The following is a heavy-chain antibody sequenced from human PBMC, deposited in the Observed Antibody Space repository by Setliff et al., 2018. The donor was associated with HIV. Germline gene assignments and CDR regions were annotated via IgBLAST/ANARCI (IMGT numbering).Heavy chain of an antibody. Sequence: SGPTLVNPTPTLTLTYTFSGFSLITVPVGVGWIRQPPGKALEWLALIYGNDDKRYSPSLKSRLTITKDTSINQVVLTMTNMDPVDTATYYCAHIDSSGYYFDYWGQGTLVTVSS. V-gene: IGHV2-5*01. CDR3: AHIDSSGYYFDY. CDR1: GFSLITVPVG. CDR2: IYGNDDK. D-gene: IGHD3-22*01. J-gene: IGHJ4*02.